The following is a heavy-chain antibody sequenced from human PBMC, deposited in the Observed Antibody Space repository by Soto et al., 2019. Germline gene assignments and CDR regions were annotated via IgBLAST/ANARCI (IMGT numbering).Heavy chain of an antibody. J-gene: IGHJ5*02. V-gene: IGHV4-59*01. Sequence: PSETLSLTCTVSGGSISSYYWSWIRQPRGKGLEWIGYIYYSGSTNYNPSLKSRVTISVDTSKNQFSLKLSSVTAADTAVYYCARERGDYGDSPVFDPWGQGTLVTSPQ. CDR1: GGSISSYY. CDR3: ARERGDYGDSPVFDP. D-gene: IGHD4-17*01. CDR2: IYYSGST.